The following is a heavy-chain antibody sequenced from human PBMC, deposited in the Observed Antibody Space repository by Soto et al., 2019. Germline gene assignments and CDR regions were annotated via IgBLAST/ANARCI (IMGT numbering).Heavy chain of an antibody. CDR1: GFTFSNYA. CDR3: AKDAYYYDSSGYYYY. D-gene: IGHD3-22*01. V-gene: IGHV3-23*01. Sequence: EVQLLESGGGLVQPGGSLRLSCAASGFTFSNYAMNWVRQAPGKGLEWVSAISGSGGSTYYADSVKGRFTISKDNSKNTLYLQMNSLRAEDTAVYYCAKDAYYYDSSGYYYYWGQGTLVTVSS. CDR2: ISGSGGST. J-gene: IGHJ4*02.